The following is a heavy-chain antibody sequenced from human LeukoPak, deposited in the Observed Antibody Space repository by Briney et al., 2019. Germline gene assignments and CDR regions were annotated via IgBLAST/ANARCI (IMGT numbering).Heavy chain of an antibody. V-gene: IGHV4-39*01. Sequence: SETLSLTCTVSGGSISSSSYNWGWIRQPPGKGLEWIGSIFYSGSTYYSPSLKSRVTIPVDTSMNQFSLKLSSVTAADTAVYYCARGHFGGPYCSGATCFKNWFDPWGQGTLVTVSS. J-gene: IGHJ5*02. CDR2: IFYSGST. CDR1: GGSISSSSYN. D-gene: IGHD2-15*01. CDR3: ARGHFGGPYCSGATCFKNWFDP.